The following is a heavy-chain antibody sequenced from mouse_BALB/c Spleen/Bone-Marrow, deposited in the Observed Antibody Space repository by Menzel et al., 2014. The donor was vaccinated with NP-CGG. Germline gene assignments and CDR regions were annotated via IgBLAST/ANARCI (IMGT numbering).Heavy chain of an antibody. Sequence: QVQLQQPGAELVKPGASVKLSCEASGYTFTNYWIHWVNQRPGQGLEWIGEINPTNGRSNYNEKFKSKATLTVDKSSSTAYMQLSSLTSEDSAVYYCARRGDYYGAMDYWGQGTSVTVSS. CDR3: ARRGDYYGAMDY. CDR2: INPTNGRS. J-gene: IGHJ4*01. D-gene: IGHD1-1*01. CDR1: GYTFTNYW. V-gene: IGHV1S81*02.